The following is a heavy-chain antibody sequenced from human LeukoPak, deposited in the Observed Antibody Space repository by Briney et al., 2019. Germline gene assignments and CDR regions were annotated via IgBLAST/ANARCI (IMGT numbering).Heavy chain of an antibody. J-gene: IGHJ4*02. V-gene: IGHV1-2*02. CDR1: GYTFTGYY. Sequence: ASVKVSCKASGYTFTGYYMHWVRQAPGQGLERMGWINPNSGGTNYAQKFQGRVTMTRDTSISTAYMELSRLRSDDTAVYYCARDYCGGDCYQDYWGQGTLVTVSS. D-gene: IGHD2-21*02. CDR2: INPNSGGT. CDR3: ARDYCGGDCYQDY.